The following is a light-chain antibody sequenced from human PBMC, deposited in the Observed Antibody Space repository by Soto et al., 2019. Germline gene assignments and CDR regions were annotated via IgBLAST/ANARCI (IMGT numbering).Light chain of an antibody. CDR1: QSVGGF. Sequence: EIVLTQSPATLSLSPGERATLSCRASQSVGGFLGWYQQKPGQAPRLLMYATPGRAPGIPDRFSASGSGTDFTLTINRVEPEDFAVYYCQQNGRTFGPGTKLEIK. CDR2: ATP. V-gene: IGKV3-20*01. J-gene: IGKJ2*01. CDR3: QQNGRT.